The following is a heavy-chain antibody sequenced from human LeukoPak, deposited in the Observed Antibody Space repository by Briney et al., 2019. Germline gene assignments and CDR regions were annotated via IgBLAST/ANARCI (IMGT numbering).Heavy chain of an antibody. V-gene: IGHV3-33*01. CDR1: GFIFSSYG. J-gene: IGHJ4*02. CDR2: IWYDGSNK. CDR3: AGDRGAAANFDY. D-gene: IGHD6-13*01. Sequence: GGSLRLSCAASGFIFSSYGMHWVRQAPGKGLEWVAVIWYDGSNKYYADSVKGRFTISRDNSKNTLYLQMNSLRADDTAVYYCAGDRGAAANFDYWGQGTLVTVSS.